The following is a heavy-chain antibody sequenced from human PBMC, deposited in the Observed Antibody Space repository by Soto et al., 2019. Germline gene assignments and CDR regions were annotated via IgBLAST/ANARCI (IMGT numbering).Heavy chain of an antibody. D-gene: IGHD5-12*01. CDR3: ARESGGATATLDYYYFYMDV. CDR1: GDTFNDYY. V-gene: IGHV1-2*04. CDR2: INPNGGVT. Sequence: QVQLVQSGAEVKKPGASVTVSCRSSGDTFNDYYIHWVRQAPGQGLEWMGWINPNGGVTKYAQKFQCWVSMTRDTSIRTAYMQLSRLRSNDTAVYYCARESGGATATLDYYYFYMDVWGTGTTVTASS. J-gene: IGHJ6*03.